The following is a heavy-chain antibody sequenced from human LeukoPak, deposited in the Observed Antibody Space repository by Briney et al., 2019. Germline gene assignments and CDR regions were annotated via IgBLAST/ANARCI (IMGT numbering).Heavy chain of an antibody. CDR2: IYSGGDT. D-gene: IGHD2-8*01. CDR1: EFTVYNSY. CDR3: ATRDRNNGVDY. Sequence: GSLRLSCAVSEFTVYNSYMSWVRQAPGKGLEWVSIIYSGGDTFYVDSVKGRFTISRDKSKNTVYLQMNSLRAEDTAVYYCATRDRNNGVDYWAQGTQVTVSS. V-gene: IGHV3-53*01. J-gene: IGHJ4*02.